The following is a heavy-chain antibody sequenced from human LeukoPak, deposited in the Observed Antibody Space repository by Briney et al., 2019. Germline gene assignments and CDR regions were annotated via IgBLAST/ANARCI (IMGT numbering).Heavy chain of an antibody. Sequence: SETLSLTCSVSGGSISSLYWSWIRQPPGKGLEWRGNIYYTGSTNYNPSLKSRVTMFVDMSKNQFSLRLSSVTAADTAVYYCARHRAYSSSSPFDYWGQGTLVTVSS. D-gene: IGHD6-6*01. V-gene: IGHV4-59*08. CDR2: IYYTGST. CDR3: ARHRAYSSSSPFDY. J-gene: IGHJ4*02. CDR1: GGSISSLY.